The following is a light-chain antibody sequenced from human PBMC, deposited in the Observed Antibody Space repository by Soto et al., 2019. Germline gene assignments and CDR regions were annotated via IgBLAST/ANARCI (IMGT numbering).Light chain of an antibody. CDR1: SSDVGGYNY. Sequence: QSALTQPPSAYGSPGQSVTISCTGTSSDVGGYNYVSWYQQHPGKAPKLMIYEVSKRPSRVPDRFSGSKSGNTASLTVSGLQAEDEADYYCSSYAGSNNVFGTGTKVTVL. CDR3: SSYAGSNNV. V-gene: IGLV2-8*01. J-gene: IGLJ1*01. CDR2: EVS.